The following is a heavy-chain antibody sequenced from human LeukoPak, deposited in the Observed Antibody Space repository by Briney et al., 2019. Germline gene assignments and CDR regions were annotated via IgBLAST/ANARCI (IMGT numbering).Heavy chain of an antibody. J-gene: IGHJ4*02. CDR2: ISSSSSTI. CDR1: GFTFSSYS. Sequence: GGSLRLSCAASGFTFSSYSMNWVRQAPGKGLKWVSYISSSSSTIYYADSVKGRFTISRDNAKNSLYLQMNSLRAEDTAVYYCARERAVDTGTIFLDYWGQGTLVTVSS. D-gene: IGHD5-18*01. V-gene: IGHV3-48*04. CDR3: ARERAVDTGTIFLDY.